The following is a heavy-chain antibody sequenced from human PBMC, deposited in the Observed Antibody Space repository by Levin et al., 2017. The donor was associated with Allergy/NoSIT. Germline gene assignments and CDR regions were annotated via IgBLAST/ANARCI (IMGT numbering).Heavy chain of an antibody. CDR3: AREGVMDRAFDI. CDR1: GGSINRTSYY. J-gene: IGHJ3*02. V-gene: IGHV4-39*07. Sequence: KASETLSLTCTVSGGSINRTSYYWGWVRQPPGKGREWIGSIYYGGTTYYNPSLKRRVTISVDTSKNQFSLKLSSVTAADTAVYYCAREGVMDRAFDIWGQGTMVTVSS. D-gene: IGHD3-16*01. CDR2: IYYGGTT.